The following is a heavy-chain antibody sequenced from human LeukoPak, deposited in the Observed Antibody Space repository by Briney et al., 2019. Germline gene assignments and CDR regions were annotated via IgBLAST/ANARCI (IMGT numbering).Heavy chain of an antibody. CDR1: GGSINNYY. CDR3: ARGKSSSFDY. D-gene: IGHD6-13*01. Sequence: SETLSLTCTVSGGSINNYYWSWIRQPPGKGLEWIGYIYYSGSTNYNPSLKSRVTMAVDTPKNQFSLKLSSVTAADTAVYYCARGKSSSFDYWGQGTLVTVSS. J-gene: IGHJ4*02. V-gene: IGHV4-59*08. CDR2: IYYSGST.